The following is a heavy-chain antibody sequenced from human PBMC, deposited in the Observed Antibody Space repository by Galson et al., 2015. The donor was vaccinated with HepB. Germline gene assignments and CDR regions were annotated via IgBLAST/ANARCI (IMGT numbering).Heavy chain of an antibody. Sequence: SETLSLTCTVSGGSISSSSYYWGWIRQPPGKGLEWIGSIYYSGSTYYNPSLKSRVTISVDTSKNQFSLKLSSVTAADTAVYYCASTYGSGNYFYYYYYYGMDVWGQGTTVTVSS. CDR2: IYYSGST. D-gene: IGHD3-10*01. CDR3: ASTYGSGNYFYYYYYYGMDV. V-gene: IGHV4-39*01. CDR1: GGSISSSSYY. J-gene: IGHJ6*02.